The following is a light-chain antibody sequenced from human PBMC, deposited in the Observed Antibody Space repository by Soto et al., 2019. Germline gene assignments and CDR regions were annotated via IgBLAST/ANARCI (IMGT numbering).Light chain of an antibody. V-gene: IGLV2-11*01. Sequence: QSALTQPRSVSGSPGQSVTIPCTGTSSDVGGYNYVSWYQQHPGKAPKLVIYDVSKRPSGVPDRFSGSKSGNTASLTISGLQGEDEADYYCCSYAGSYVFGTVTKLTVL. J-gene: IGLJ1*01. CDR3: CSYAGSYV. CDR1: SSDVGGYNY. CDR2: DVS.